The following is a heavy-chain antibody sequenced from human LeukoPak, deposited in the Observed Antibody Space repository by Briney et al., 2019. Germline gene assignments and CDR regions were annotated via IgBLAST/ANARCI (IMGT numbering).Heavy chain of an antibody. Sequence: GGSLRLSCAASGFTFSDYYMSWIRQAPGKGLEWVSYISSSGSTIYYADSVKGRFTISRDNAKNSLYLQMNSLRVEDTAVYYCARDPVYGDDTYDYWGQGTLVTVSS. CDR3: ARDPVYGDDTYDY. V-gene: IGHV3-11*01. CDR1: GFTFSDYY. CDR2: ISSSGSTI. J-gene: IGHJ4*02. D-gene: IGHD4-17*01.